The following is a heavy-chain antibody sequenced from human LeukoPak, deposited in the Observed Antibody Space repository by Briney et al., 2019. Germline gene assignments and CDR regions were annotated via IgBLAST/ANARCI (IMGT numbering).Heavy chain of an antibody. CDR3: AGRRDGYNYDYYMDV. CDR1: GFTFSDYY. CDR2: ISSSGSTI. V-gene: IGHV3-11*04. D-gene: IGHD5-24*01. Sequence: GGSLRLSCAASGFTFSDYYMSWVRQAPGKGLEWVSYISSSGSTIYYADSVKGRFTISRHNAKNSLYLQMNSLRAEDTAVYYCAGRRDGYNYDYYMDVWGKGTTVTVSS. J-gene: IGHJ6*03.